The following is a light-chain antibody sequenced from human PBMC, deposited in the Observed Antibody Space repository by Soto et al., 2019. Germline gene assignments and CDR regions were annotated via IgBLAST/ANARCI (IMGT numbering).Light chain of an antibody. V-gene: IGKV3-20*01. J-gene: IGKJ1*01. CDR2: GAS. Sequence: IVLTQSPGTLSFSPGERATLSCRASQSVSSSYLAWYQQKPGQAPRLLIYGASSRANGIPDRFSGSGSGTDFTLTISRLEPEDFAVYYCQQYGSSPTLGHGRKVDIX. CDR1: QSVSSSY. CDR3: QQYGSSPT.